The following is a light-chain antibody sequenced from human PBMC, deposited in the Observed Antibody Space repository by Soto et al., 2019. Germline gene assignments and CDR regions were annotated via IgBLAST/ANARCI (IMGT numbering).Light chain of an antibody. V-gene: IGLV2-14*01. J-gene: IGLJ1*01. Sequence: QSVLTQPASVSGSPGQSITISCTGTSSDVGGYNYVSWYQQHPVKAPKLMIYDVTNRHSGVSDRFSGSKSGNTASLTISGLQAEDEADYYCSSYTSSSTPYVFGTGTKLTVL. CDR1: SSDVGGYNY. CDR2: DVT. CDR3: SSYTSSSTPYV.